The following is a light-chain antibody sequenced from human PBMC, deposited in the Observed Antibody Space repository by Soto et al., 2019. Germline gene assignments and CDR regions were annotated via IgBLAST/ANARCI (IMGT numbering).Light chain of an antibody. CDR2: SNN. Sequence: QPVLSQPPSASGTPGQRVTISCSGSSSNIGINFVYWYQQLPGTAPKLLIYSNNQRPSGVPDRFTGSRSGTSASLAIRGLQSEDEAEYYCAVWDDSLSGYVFGTGTKLTVL. V-gene: IGLV1-47*02. J-gene: IGLJ1*01. CDR3: AVWDDSLSGYV. CDR1: SSNIGINF.